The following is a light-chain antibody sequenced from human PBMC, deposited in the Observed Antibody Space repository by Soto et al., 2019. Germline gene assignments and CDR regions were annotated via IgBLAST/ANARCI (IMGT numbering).Light chain of an antibody. V-gene: IGKV1-5*03. CDR2: KAS. CDR1: QTISSW. J-gene: IGKJ1*01. CDR3: QQYNSYSWT. Sequence: DIQMTQSPSTLSGSVGAGVTIACRASQTISSWLAWYQQKPGKAPKLMIYKASTLKSGVPSRFSGSGSGTECTLTISSLQPDDFATYYCQQYNSYSWTFCQGTKVDIK.